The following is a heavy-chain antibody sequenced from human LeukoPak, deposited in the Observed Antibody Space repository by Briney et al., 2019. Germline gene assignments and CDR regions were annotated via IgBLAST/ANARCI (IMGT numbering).Heavy chain of an antibody. V-gene: IGHV3-23*01. CDR3: PRQSYASGWNPFDY. CDR2: ISGGGVTT. D-gene: IGHD6-19*01. J-gene: IGHJ4*02. CDR1: GFTFSNYA. Sequence: GGSLRLSCAASGFTFSNYAMSWVRQAPGKGLEWVSTISGGGVTTYYADSAKGRFTISRDNSKNTLYLQMNSLRAEDTAVYYCPRQSYASGWNPFDYWGQGTLVTVSS.